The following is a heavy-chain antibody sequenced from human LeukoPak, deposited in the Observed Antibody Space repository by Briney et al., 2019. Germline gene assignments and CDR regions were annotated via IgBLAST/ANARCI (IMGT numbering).Heavy chain of an antibody. D-gene: IGHD4-17*01. CDR2: IRGSGGNT. CDR1: GFTFTSHA. Sequence: GGSLRLSCEVSGFTFTSHAISWVRQAPGKGLEWVSGIRGSGGNTLYADSVKGRFTISRDNSKNTLYLQMNSLRAEDTAVYYCAKDPNGDYFGAFDSWGQGTMVAVSS. V-gene: IGHV3-23*01. J-gene: IGHJ3*02. CDR3: AKDPNGDYFGAFDS.